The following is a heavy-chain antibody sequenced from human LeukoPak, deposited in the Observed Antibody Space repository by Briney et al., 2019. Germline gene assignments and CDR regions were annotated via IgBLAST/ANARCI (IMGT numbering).Heavy chain of an antibody. V-gene: IGHV3-33*01. Sequence: GGSLRLSCAASGFTFSDYGMHWVRQAPGKGLEWVAVIWYDGSNKYHADSVKGRFTISRDNSKNTLFLQMNSLRAEDTAVYYCARSLRDSSGYYFMDWGQGTLATVSS. CDR1: GFTFSDYG. CDR2: IWYDGSNK. J-gene: IGHJ4*02. D-gene: IGHD3-22*01. CDR3: ARSLRDSSGYYFMD.